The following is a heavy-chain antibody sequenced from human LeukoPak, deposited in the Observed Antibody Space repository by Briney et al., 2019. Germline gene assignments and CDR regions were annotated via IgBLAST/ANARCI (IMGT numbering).Heavy chain of an antibody. J-gene: IGHJ4*02. V-gene: IGHV1-24*01. Sequence: ASVKVSCKVSGYTLTELSLHWVRQAPGKGLEWMGGFDPEDGETIYAQKFQGRVTMTEDTSTDTAYMELSSLRSEDTAVYYCATGLRFLEWSFDYWGQGTLVTVSS. CDR2: FDPEDGET. D-gene: IGHD3-3*01. CDR1: GYTLTELS. CDR3: ATGLRFLEWSFDY.